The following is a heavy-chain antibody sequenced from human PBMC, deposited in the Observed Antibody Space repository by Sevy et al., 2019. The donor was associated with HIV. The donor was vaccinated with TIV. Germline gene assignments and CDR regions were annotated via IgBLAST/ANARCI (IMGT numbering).Heavy chain of an antibody. Sequence: GGSLRLSCAASGFTFSTYGMHWVRQAPGKGLEWVTFIRYDGTTKYYADSVKGRLTVSRDNSKNTLYLQMISLRAEDTAVYYCVKGLGMVQGALLSDDILGQGTKVTVSS. D-gene: IGHD3-10*01. J-gene: IGHJ3*02. CDR2: IRYDGTTK. CDR3: VKGLGMVQGALLSDDI. V-gene: IGHV3-30*02. CDR1: GFTFSTYG.